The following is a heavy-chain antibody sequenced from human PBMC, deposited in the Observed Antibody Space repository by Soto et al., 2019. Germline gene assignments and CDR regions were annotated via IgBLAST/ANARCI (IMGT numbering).Heavy chain of an antibody. CDR3: ARERTGTTSNWFDP. J-gene: IGHJ5*02. Sequence: ASVKVSCQASGYTFTSYGISWVRQAPGQGLEWMGWISAYNGNTNYAQNLQGRVIMTADTSISTAYMELSSLRSEDTAVYYCARERTGTTSNWFDPWGQGTLVTVSS. CDR2: ISAYNGNT. V-gene: IGHV1-18*01. D-gene: IGHD1-7*01. CDR1: GYTFTSYG.